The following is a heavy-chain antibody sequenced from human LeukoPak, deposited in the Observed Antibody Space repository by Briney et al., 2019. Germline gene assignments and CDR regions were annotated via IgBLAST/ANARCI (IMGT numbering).Heavy chain of an antibody. V-gene: IGHV1-8*03. Sequence: ASVKVSCKASGYTFTSYDINWVRQATGKGLEWMGWMNPNSGNTGYAQKFQGRVTITRNTSISTAYMELSSLRSEDTAVYYCARVLYYDFWSGYSLGNYYYMDVWGKGTTVAVSS. J-gene: IGHJ6*03. D-gene: IGHD3-3*01. CDR3: ARVLYYDFWSGYSLGNYYYMDV. CDR1: GYTFTSYD. CDR2: MNPNSGNT.